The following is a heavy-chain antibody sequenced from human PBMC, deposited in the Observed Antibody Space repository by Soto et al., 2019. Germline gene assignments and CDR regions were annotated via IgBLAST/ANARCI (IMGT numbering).Heavy chain of an antibody. CDR1: GGSISSGGYY. CDR3: ARETYDILTGYYFDY. CDR2: IYYSGST. V-gene: IGHV4-31*03. Sequence: SETLSLTCTVSGGSISSGGYYWSWIRQHPGKGLEWIGYIYYSGSTYYNPSLKSRVTISVDTSKNQFSLKLSSVTAADTAVYYCARETYDILTGYYFDYWGQGTLVTVSS. D-gene: IGHD3-9*01. J-gene: IGHJ4*02.